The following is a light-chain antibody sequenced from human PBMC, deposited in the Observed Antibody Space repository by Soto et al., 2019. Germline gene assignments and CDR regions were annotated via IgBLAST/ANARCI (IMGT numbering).Light chain of an antibody. J-gene: IGKJ2*01. V-gene: IGKV3-20*01. CDR1: QSVNNNY. CDR3: QQYGSSQYT. Sequence: EIVLTQSPGTLSLSPGERATLSCRASQSVNNNYLAWYQQKPGQAPRLLIHGASSRATGIPDRFSGSGSGTDFTLTISRLEPEDFAVYYCQQYGSSQYTFGQGTKLKIK. CDR2: GAS.